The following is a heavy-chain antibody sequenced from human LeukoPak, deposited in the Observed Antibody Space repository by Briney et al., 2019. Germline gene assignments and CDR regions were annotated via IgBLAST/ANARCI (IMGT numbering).Heavy chain of an antibody. Sequence: QSGGSLRLSCAASGFTFSSYGMHWVRQAPGKGLEWVAVISYDGSNKYYADSVKGRFTISRDNAKKSLYLQMNSLRAEDTAIYYCARENSGIAATDIIDYWGQGTLVTVSS. D-gene: IGHD6-13*01. CDR1: GFTFSSYG. V-gene: IGHV3-30*03. J-gene: IGHJ4*02. CDR3: ARENSGIAATDIIDY. CDR2: ISYDGSNK.